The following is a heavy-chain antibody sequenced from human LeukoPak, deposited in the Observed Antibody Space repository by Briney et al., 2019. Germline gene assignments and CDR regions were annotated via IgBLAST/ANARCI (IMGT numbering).Heavy chain of an antibody. V-gene: IGHV3-23*01. D-gene: IGHD6-19*01. CDR1: GFTFGSYA. Sequence: SGGPLRLSCAASGFTFGSYAMSWVRQAPGKGLEWVSAISGSGGSTYYADSVKGRFTISRDNSKNTLYLQMNSLRAEDTAVYYCAKDFSSGWYDSFDYWGQGTLVTVSS. CDR3: AKDFSSGWYDSFDY. CDR2: ISGSGGST. J-gene: IGHJ4*02.